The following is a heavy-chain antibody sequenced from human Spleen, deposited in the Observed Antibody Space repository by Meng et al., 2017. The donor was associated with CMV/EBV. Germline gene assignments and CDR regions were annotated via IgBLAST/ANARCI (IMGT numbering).Heavy chain of an antibody. CDR3: ARVYCGGDCLYYYYYYGMDV. V-gene: IGHV3-11*04. J-gene: IGHJ6*02. D-gene: IGHD2-21*01. CDR1: GFTFSDYY. Sequence: GESLKISCAASGFTFSDYYMSWIRQAPGKGLEWVSYISSSGSTIYYADSVKGRFTISRDNAKNTLYLQMNSLRAEDTAVYYCARVYCGGDCLYYYYYYGMDVWGQGTTVTVSS. CDR2: ISSSGSTI.